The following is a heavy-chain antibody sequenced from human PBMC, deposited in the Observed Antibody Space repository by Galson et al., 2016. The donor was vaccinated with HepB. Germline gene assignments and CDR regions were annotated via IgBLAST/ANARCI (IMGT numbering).Heavy chain of an antibody. Sequence: ETLSLTCTVSGGSISSYYWSWIRQPPGKGLEWIGYINYSGSTNYNPSLKSRVTISVDTSKNQFSLKLSSVTAADTAVYYCARDGPDGGGSYGMDVWGPGTTVTVSS. CDR1: GGSISSYY. V-gene: IGHV4-59*01. J-gene: IGHJ6*02. CDR3: ARDGPDGGGSYGMDV. D-gene: IGHD2-8*02. CDR2: INYSGST.